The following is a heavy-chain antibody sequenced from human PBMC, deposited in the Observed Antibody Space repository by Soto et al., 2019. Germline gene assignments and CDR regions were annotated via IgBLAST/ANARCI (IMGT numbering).Heavy chain of an antibody. D-gene: IGHD3-16*01. CDR3: ASPLENMNYYYGMDV. CDR2: INYSGST. J-gene: IGHJ6*02. CDR1: GGSFSGYY. V-gene: IGHV4-34*01. Sequence: SETLSLTCAVYGGSFSGYYWSWIRQPPGKGLEWIGTINYSGSTNYNPSLKSRVTISVDTSKNQFSLKLSSVTAADTAVYYCASPLENMNYYYGMDVWGQGTTVTVSS.